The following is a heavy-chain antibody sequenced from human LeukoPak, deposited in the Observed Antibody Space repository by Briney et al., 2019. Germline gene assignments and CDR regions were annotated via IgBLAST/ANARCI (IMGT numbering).Heavy chain of an antibody. CDR2: ISSSSSYI. CDR3: ARDPYNGYYGDDYYYYMDV. D-gene: IGHD4-17*01. CDR1: GFTFSSYS. Sequence: EPGGSLRLSCAASGFTFSSYSMNWVRQAPGKGLEWVSSISSSSSYIYYADSVKGRFTISRDNAKNSLYLQMNSLRAEDTAVYYCARDPYNGYYGDDYYYYMDVWGKGTTVTISS. J-gene: IGHJ6*03. V-gene: IGHV3-21*01.